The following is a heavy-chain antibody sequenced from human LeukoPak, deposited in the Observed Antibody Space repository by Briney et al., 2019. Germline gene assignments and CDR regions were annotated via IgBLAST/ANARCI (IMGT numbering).Heavy chain of an antibody. V-gene: IGHV3-7*01. Sequence: GGSLRLSCAASGFTFSSYWMSWVRQAPGKGLEWVANIKQDGSEKYYVDSVKGRFTISRDNAKNSLYLQMNSLRAEDTAVYYCARHLPTPTYYDFWSGYHNPWYFDCWGQGTLVTVSS. CDR2: IKQDGSEK. J-gene: IGHJ4*02. CDR3: ARHLPTPTYYDFWSGYHNPWYFDC. D-gene: IGHD3-3*01. CDR1: GFTFSSYW.